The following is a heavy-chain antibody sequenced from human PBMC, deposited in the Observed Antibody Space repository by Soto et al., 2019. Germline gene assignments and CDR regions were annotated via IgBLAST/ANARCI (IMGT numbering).Heavy chain of an antibody. J-gene: IGHJ6*02. Sequence: ASVKVSCKASGGTFSSYAISWVRQAPGQGLEWMGGIIPIFGTANYAQKFQGRVTITADESTSTAYMELRSLRSEDTAVYYCARAEIFGVVIITCPYYYYGMYVWGQGTTVTVAS. CDR1: GGTFSSYA. CDR3: ARAEIFGVVIITCPYYYYGMYV. CDR2: IIPIFGTA. V-gene: IGHV1-69*13. D-gene: IGHD3-3*01.